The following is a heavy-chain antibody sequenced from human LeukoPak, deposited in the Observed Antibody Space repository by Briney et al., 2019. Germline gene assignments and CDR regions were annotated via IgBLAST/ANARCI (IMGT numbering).Heavy chain of an antibody. CDR3: ARHQQTFGGVIVPPGYYYYMDV. V-gene: IGHV4-59*01. CDR1: GGSISSYY. D-gene: IGHD3-16*02. CDR2: IYYSGSA. Sequence: PSETLCLTCTASGGSISSYYWSWIRQPPGKGLEWIWCIYYSGSANYNPSPKCRVTISVDTSKNQFSLKLSSVPAADTAVYYCARHQQTFGGVIVPPGYYYYMDVWGKGTTVTVSS. J-gene: IGHJ6*03.